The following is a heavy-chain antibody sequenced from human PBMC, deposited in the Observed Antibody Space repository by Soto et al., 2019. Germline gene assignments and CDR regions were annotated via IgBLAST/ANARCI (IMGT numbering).Heavy chain of an antibody. J-gene: IGHJ6*03. V-gene: IGHV3-21*01. CDR3: ASRYGSGSYYDYYYYYMDV. CDR2: ISSDNSYI. Sequence: GGSLRLSCAASGFTFSSYSMNWVRQAPGKGLEWVSSISSDNSYIYYADSVMGRFTVSRDNAKNSLYLQMNSLRAEDTAVYYCASRYGSGSYYDYYYYYMDVWGKGTTVTVSS. D-gene: IGHD3-10*01. CDR1: GFTFSSYS.